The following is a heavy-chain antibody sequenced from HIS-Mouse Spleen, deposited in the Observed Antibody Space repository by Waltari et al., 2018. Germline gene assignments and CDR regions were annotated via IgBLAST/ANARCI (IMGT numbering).Heavy chain of an antibody. CDR1: GCSISSSSYY. CDR2: IYYSGST. Sequence: LLVAAAGLVKPSETLSLTCTVTGCSISSSSYYWGWIRQPPGTGLEWIGSIYYSGSTYYNPSLKSRVTISVDTSKNQFSLKLSSVTAADTAVYYCAREIPYSSSWYDWYFDLWGRGTLVTVSS. J-gene: IGHJ2*01. V-gene: IGHV4-39*07. CDR3: AREIPYSSSWYDWYFDL. D-gene: IGHD6-13*01.